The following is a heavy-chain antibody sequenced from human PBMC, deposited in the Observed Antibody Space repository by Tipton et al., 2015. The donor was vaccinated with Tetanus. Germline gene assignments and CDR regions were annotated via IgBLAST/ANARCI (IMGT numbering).Heavy chain of an antibody. Sequence: QLVQSGAEVKKPGESLRISCEGSGYNFNLYWIAWVRQMPGKGLEWMGIIYPGDSDTTYSPSFEGQVTISADKSTSTAYLQWSSLKASDTAVFFCARRLGPYTGDQIWHFDLWGRGTLVTVSS. J-gene: IGHJ2*01. D-gene: IGHD7-27*01. CDR1: GYNFNLYW. V-gene: IGHV5-51*01. CDR2: IYPGDSDT. CDR3: ARRLGPYTGDQIWHFDL.